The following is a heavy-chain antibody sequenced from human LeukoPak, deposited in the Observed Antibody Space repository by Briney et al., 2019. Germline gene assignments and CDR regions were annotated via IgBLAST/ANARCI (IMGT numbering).Heavy chain of an antibody. J-gene: IGHJ4*02. V-gene: IGHV3-66*01. CDR2: IYSGGNT. Sequence: PGGSLRLSCAASGFTVGNNYMNWVRQAPGKGLEWVSLIYSGGNTQYADSVKGRFIIFRDSSKNTLYLQMNSLRVEDTAVYYCATRAVAAPYWGQGTLVTVSS. CDR3: ATRAVAAPY. D-gene: IGHD6-19*01. CDR1: GFTVGNNY.